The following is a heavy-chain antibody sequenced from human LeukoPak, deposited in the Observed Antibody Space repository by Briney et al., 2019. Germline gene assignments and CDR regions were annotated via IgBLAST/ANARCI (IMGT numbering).Heavy chain of an antibody. J-gene: IGHJ4*02. CDR2: ISSSGTTI. CDR3: ARDHNGPYTFVC. CDR1: GFTFSNYE. D-gene: IGHD2-2*02. V-gene: IGHV3-48*03. Sequence: GGSLRLSCAASGFTFSNYEMNWVRQAPGKGLEWVSYISSSGTTIYYADSVKGRFTISRDNAKNSLSLQMNSLKVEDTAVYYCARDHNGPYTFVCWGQGTLVTVSS.